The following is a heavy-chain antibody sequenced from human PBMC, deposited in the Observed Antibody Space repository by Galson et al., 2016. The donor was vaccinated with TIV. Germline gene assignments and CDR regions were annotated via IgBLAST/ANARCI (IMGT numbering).Heavy chain of an antibody. V-gene: IGHV1-69*04. Sequence: SVKVSCKASGDTFSNYAISWVRQAPGQGLEWMGRIIPILHIANYAQEFQGRVTITADESTSTVYMELNSRRSDDTAVYYCARGPAENYWGQGTLVTVSS. CDR2: IIPILHIA. CDR1: GDTFSNYA. J-gene: IGHJ4*02. CDR3: ARGPAENY.